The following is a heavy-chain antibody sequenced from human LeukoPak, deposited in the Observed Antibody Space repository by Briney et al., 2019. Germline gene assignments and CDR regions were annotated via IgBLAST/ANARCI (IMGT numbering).Heavy chain of an antibody. CDR1: GFTFKTYG. V-gene: IGHV3-23*01. CDR3: ARRAGAYSHPYDY. Sequence: TGGTLRLSCAAAGFTFKTYGMSWVRQAPGKGLEWVSPIGASGTNTYYADSVKGRFTISRDNSKNTLYLQMNSLRAEDTAVYYCARRAGAYSHPYDYWGQGTLVTVSS. D-gene: IGHD4/OR15-4a*01. J-gene: IGHJ4*02. CDR2: IGASGTNT.